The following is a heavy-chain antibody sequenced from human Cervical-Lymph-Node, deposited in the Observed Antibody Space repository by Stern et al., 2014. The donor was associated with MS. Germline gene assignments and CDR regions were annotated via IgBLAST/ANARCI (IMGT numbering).Heavy chain of an antibody. V-gene: IGHV1-69*04. CDR3: ARPGYGSGSADYYYYYGMDV. J-gene: IGHJ6*02. Sequence: QVQLVQSGAEVKKPGSSVKVSCKASGGTFSSYAISWVRQAPGQGLEWMGRIIPILGIANYAQKFQGRVTITADKSTSTAYMELSSLRSEDTAVYYCARPGYGSGSADYYYYYGMDVWGQGTTVTVSS. CDR2: IIPILGIA. D-gene: IGHD3-10*01. CDR1: GGTFSSYA.